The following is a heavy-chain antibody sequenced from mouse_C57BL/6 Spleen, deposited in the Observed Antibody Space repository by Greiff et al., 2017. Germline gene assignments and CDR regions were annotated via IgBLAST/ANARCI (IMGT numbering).Heavy chain of an antibody. CDR2: IYPGGGYT. Sequence: QVQLQQSGAELVRPGTSVKMSCKASGYTFTNYWIGWAKQRPGHGLEWIGDIYPGGGYTNYNEKFKGKATLTADKSSSTAYMQFSSLTSEDSAIYYCARSYYSNFYYFDYWGQGTTLTVSS. CDR3: ARSYYSNFYYFDY. V-gene: IGHV1-63*01. D-gene: IGHD2-5*01. J-gene: IGHJ2*01. CDR1: GYTFTNYW.